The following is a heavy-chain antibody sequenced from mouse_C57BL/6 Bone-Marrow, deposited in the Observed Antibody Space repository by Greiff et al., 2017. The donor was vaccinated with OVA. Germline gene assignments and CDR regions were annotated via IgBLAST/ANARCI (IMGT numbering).Heavy chain of an antibody. J-gene: IGHJ3*01. D-gene: IGHD1-1*01. CDR2: IFPGSGST. CDR1: GYTFTDYY. CDR3: ARLGYYGSSYTPWFAY. V-gene: IGHV1-75*01. Sequence: VQLQQSGPELVKPGASVKISCKASGYTFTDYYINWVKQRPGQGLEWIGWIFPGSGSTYYNEKFKGKATLTVDKSSRTAYMLLSSLTSEDSAVYFGARLGYYGSSYTPWFAYWGQGTLVTGSA.